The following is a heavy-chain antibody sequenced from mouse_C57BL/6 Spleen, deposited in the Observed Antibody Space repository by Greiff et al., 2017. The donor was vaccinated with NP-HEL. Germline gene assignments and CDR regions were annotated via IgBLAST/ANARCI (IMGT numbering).Heavy chain of an antibody. CDR2: INPSNGGT. CDR1: GYTFTSYW. J-gene: IGHJ2*01. D-gene: IGHD2-1*01. CDR3: ARSPYGNYDYFDY. Sequence: QVQLQQPGTELVKPGASVKLSCKASGYTFTSYWMHWVKQRPGQGLEWIGNINPSNGGTNYNEKFKSKATLTVDKSSSTAYMQLSSLTSEDAAVYYCARSPYGNYDYFDYWGQGTTLTVSS. V-gene: IGHV1-53*01.